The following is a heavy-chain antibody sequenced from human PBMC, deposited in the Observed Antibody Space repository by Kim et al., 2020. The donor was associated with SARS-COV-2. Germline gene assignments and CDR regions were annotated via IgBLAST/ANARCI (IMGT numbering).Heavy chain of an antibody. D-gene: IGHD7-27*01. CDR1: GGTFSSYA. CDR3: ARQDWGDDGVSLYYYYYGMDV. J-gene: IGHJ6*02. V-gene: IGHV1-69*13. Sequence: SVKVSCKASGGTFSSYAISWVRQAPGQGLEWMGGIIPIFGTANYAQKFQGRVTITADESTSTAYMELSSLRSEDTAVYYCARQDWGDDGVSLYYYYYGMDVWGQGTTVTVSS. CDR2: IIPIFGTA.